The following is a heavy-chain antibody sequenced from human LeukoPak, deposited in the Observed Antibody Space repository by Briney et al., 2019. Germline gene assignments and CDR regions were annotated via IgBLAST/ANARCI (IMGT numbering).Heavy chain of an antibody. D-gene: IGHD2-15*01. CDR1: GFTFSTYF. CDR3: ARLYCDGGNCYSYFVY. V-gene: IGHV3-7*01. Sequence: GGSLRLSCAASGFTFSTYFMSWVRQAPGKGLEWVANINQDGSEKYYVDSMKGRFTISRDNAKNSLYLQMNSLRAEDTAVYYCARLYCDGGNCYSYFVYWGQGTLGTVSS. CDR2: INQDGSEK. J-gene: IGHJ4*02.